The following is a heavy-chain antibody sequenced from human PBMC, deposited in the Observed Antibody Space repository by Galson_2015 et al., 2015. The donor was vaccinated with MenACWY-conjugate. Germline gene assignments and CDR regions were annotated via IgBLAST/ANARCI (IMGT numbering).Heavy chain of an antibody. Sequence: SVKVSCKASGYTFTTYGISWVRQAPGKGLEWMGWISGINGNTEYAEKFKGRVIMPTERSTNTAHLELRSLRSDDTAVYYCARAPLYGAWRRLLDSWGQGTLVTVSS. CDR1: GYTFTTYG. D-gene: IGHD4/OR15-4a*01. CDR3: ARAPLYGAWRRLLDS. V-gene: IGHV1-18*01. J-gene: IGHJ4*02. CDR2: ISGINGNT.